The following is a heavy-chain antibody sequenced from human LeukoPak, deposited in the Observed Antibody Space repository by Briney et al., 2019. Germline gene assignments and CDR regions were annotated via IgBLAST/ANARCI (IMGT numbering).Heavy chain of an antibody. CDR1: GFSFNNLA. J-gene: IGHJ4*02. CDR2: IKSKTDCGTK. Sequence: PGGSLTLFCAASGFSFNNLAMSWVRQAPGRGLVWVGRIKSKTDCGTKDYATPVKGRFNISRDESQTKLFLQMNNLKAEDTAVYYCIKASIRVGGPFLYSWGRGTLLSVSS. CDR3: IKASIRVGGPFLYS. V-gene: IGHV3-15*01. D-gene: IGHD6-19*01.